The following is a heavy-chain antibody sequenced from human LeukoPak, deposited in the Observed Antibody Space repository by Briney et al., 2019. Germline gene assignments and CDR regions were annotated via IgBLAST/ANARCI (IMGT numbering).Heavy chain of an antibody. V-gene: IGHV3-21*01. Sequence: GGSLRLSCAASGFTFSSYSMNWVRQAPGKGLEWVSSISSSSSYIYYADSVKGRFTISRDNAKNSLYLQMNSLRAEDTAVYYCARGIGVAPHGAFDIWGQGTMVTVSS. CDR3: ARGIGVAPHGAFDI. CDR2: ISSSSSYI. D-gene: IGHD6-6*01. CDR1: GFTFSSYS. J-gene: IGHJ3*02.